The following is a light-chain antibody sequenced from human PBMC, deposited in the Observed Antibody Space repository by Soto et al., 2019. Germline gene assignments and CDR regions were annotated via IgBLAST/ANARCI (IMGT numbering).Light chain of an antibody. V-gene: IGKV3-20*01. CDR1: QSVSNNY. CDR3: QQYIRSPQT. J-gene: IGKJ1*01. CDR2: GVS. Sequence: EIVLTQSPGTLSLSPGERATLSCRASQSVSNNYLAWYQQKPGQSPRLLIYGVSNRATGIPDRFSGSGSGTDFTLTISRLEPEDFAVYYCQQYIRSPQTFGQGTKVDIK.